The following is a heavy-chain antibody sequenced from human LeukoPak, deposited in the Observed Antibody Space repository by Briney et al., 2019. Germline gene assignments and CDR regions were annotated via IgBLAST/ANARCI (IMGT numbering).Heavy chain of an antibody. J-gene: IGHJ4*02. CDR3: TRGWLLGHFDY. CDR1: GDTVSSNSAA. Sequence: SQTLSLTCAISGDTVSSNSAAWNWTRQSPSRGLEWLVRTYYRSKWYNDYAVSVKSRIIINPDASKNQFSLQLNSVTPEDTAVYYCTRGWLLGHFDYWGQGTLVTVSS. CDR2: TYYRSKWYN. D-gene: IGHD3-9*01. V-gene: IGHV6-1*01.